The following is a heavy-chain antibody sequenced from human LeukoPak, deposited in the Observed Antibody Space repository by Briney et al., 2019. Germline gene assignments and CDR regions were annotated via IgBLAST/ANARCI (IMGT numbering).Heavy chain of an antibody. J-gene: IGHJ4*02. D-gene: IGHD2-15*01. CDR1: GDSMSSYY. Sequence: PSETLSLTCTVSGDSMSSYYWNWIRQPPGKGLEWIGYIYYSGSTNYNPSLKSRLTISLDTSKKQFSLRLSSVTAADTAVYYCARHRGAYCSDGSCYSSYYFDSWGQGTLVTVSS. V-gene: IGHV4-59*08. CDR2: IYYSGST. CDR3: ARHRGAYCSDGSCYSSYYFDS.